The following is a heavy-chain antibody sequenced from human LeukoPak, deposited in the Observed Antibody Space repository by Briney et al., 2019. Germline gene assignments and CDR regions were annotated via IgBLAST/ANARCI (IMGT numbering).Heavy chain of an antibody. J-gene: IGHJ4*02. V-gene: IGHV4-30-2*01. CDR3: ARGENLSSGWQYYFDY. CDR2: IYHSGST. D-gene: IGHD6-19*01. CDR1: GGSISSYS. Sequence: PSETLSLTCTVSGGSISSYSWSWIRQPPGKGLEWIGYIYHSGSTYYNPSLKSRVTISVDRSKNQFSLKLSSVTAADTAVYYCARGENLSSGWQYYFDYWGQGTLVTVSS.